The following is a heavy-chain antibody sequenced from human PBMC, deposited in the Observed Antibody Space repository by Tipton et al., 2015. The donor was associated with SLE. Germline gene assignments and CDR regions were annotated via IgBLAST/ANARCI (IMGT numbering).Heavy chain of an antibody. CDR3: AREGAEKVRTSYHYYMDV. D-gene: IGHD3-10*01. J-gene: IGHJ6*03. V-gene: IGHV4-59*01. CDR1: GASISSYS. Sequence: TLSLTCTVSGASISSYSWSWIRQPPGKGLEWIGYIYYSGSTNYNPSLKSRVTISVDTSKKQFSLKLSSVTAADTAVYYCAREGAEKVRTSYHYYMDVWGKGTTVTISS. CDR2: IYYSGST.